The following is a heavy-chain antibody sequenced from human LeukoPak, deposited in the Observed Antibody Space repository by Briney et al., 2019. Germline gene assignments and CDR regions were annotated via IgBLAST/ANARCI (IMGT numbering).Heavy chain of an antibody. CDR3: ARERFGSGSWDFDY. CDR1: GYXFTSYY. CDR2: INTSGGST. V-gene: IGHV1-46*01. D-gene: IGHD3-10*01. J-gene: IGHJ4*02. Sequence: GASVKVSCKASGYXFTSYYIHWVRQAPGQGLEWMGMINTSGGSTSYAQKFQGRVTMTRDTSTSTVYMELSSLRSEDTAVYYCARERFGSGSWDFDYWGQGTLVTVSS.